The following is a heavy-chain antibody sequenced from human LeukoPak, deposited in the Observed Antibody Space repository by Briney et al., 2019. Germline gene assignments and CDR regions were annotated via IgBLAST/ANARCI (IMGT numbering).Heavy chain of an antibody. CDR3: ARKGDGAFDI. J-gene: IGHJ3*02. CDR1: GFTVSSNH. D-gene: IGHD3-16*01. CDR2: IGTIGDT. V-gene: IGHV3-13*01. Sequence: PGGSLRLSCAASGFTVSSNHMGWVRQAPGKGLEWVSVIGTIGDTYYTGSVKGRFTISRENAKNSLYLQMNSLRAGDTAAYYCARKGDGAFDIWGQGTMVTVSS.